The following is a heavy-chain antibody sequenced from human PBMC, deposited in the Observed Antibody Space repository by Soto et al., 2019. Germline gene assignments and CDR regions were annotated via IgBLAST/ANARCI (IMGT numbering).Heavy chain of an antibody. J-gene: IGHJ4*02. CDR3: AREYYGSGSYYRFGY. CDR2: IWYDGSNK. CDR1: GFTFSSYG. Sequence: GGSLRLSCAASGFTFSSYGMHWVRQAPGKGLEWVAVIWYDGSNKYYADSVKGRFTISRDNSKNTLYLQMNSLRAEDTAVYYCAREYYGSGSYYRFGYWGQGTLVTVSS. V-gene: IGHV3-33*01. D-gene: IGHD3-10*01.